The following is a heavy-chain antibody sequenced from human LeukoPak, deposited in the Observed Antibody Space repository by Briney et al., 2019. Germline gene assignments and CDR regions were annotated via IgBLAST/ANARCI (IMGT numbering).Heavy chain of an antibody. J-gene: IGHJ2*01. CDR1: GYTFTSHG. V-gene: IGHV1-18*01. CDR3: ARDPSNTSGRFWYLDV. Sequence: ASVKGSCRTSGYTFTSHGITWVRQAPGQGLEWMGWISGYNGDTIYAQRFQGRVTMTTETSTSTAYMEVWSLRSDDTAVYYCARDPSNTSGRFWYLDVWGRGTLVTVSA. CDR2: ISGYNGDT. D-gene: IGHD6-19*01.